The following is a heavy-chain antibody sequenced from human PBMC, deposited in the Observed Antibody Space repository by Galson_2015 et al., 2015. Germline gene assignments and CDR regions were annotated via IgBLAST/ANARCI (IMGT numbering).Heavy chain of an antibody. CDR1: GYSFPSYW. CDR3: ARLGGPAATNCCYYDGMDV. D-gene: IGHD2-2*01. J-gene: IGHJ6*02. V-gene: IGHV5-10-1*01. CDR2: IDPSDSYT. Sequence: QSGAEVTKPGESLRISCKGSGYSFPSYWVSWVRQMPGKGLEWMGRIDPSDSYTNYSPSFQGHVTISADKASSTACLRWSSLKASDAAMDYCARLGGPAATNCCYYDGMDVWGQGTGVAVSS.